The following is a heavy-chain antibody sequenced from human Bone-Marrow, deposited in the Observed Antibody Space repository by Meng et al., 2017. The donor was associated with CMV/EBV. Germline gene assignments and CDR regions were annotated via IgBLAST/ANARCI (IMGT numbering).Heavy chain of an antibody. Sequence: VMPWVGAVAGKGLEWFSSMRTRAVRTCYADSVKGRFTNFRDNSKNTLYLQMNSLRVEDTALYYCTKGGIGSSGLDFWGQGTLVTVSS. J-gene: IGHJ4*02. CDR1: V. CDR3: TKGGIGSSGLDF. V-gene: IGHV3-23*01. D-gene: IGHD6-13*01. CDR2: MRTRAVRT.